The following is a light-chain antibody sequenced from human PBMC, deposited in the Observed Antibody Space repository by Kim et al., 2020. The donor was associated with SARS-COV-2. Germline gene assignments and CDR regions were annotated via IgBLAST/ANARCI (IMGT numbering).Light chain of an antibody. Sequence: GQSSTISCPGTSSTVGGYNYVYWNQQPPGKAPKLMFYDVSNRPSGVSNRFSGSKSGNTASLTISGLQTEDEADYYCSSYTSSSTLVFGGGTQLTVL. V-gene: IGLV2-14*03. CDR2: DVS. CDR3: SSYTSSSTLV. J-gene: IGLJ2*01. CDR1: SSTVGGYNY.